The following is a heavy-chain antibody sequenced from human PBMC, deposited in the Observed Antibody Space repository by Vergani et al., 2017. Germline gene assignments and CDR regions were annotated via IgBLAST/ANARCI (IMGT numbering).Heavy chain of an antibody. Sequence: QVQLQQWGAGLLKPSETLSLTCAVYGGSFSCYYWSWIRQPPGKGLEWIGEINHSGSTNYNPSLKSRVTISVDTSKNQFSLKLSSVTAADTAVYYCARLYGGNPYYYYGMDVWGQGTTVTVSS. CDR1: GGSFSCYY. CDR2: INHSGST. J-gene: IGHJ6*02. D-gene: IGHD4-23*01. V-gene: IGHV4-34*01. CDR3: ARLYGGNPYYYYGMDV.